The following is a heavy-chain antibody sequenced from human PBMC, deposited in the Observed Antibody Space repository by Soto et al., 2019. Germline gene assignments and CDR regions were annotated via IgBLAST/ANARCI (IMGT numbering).Heavy chain of an antibody. D-gene: IGHD2-15*01. Sequence: QVQLVQSGPEVKKPGASVKVSCKASGYTFADYYMHWVRQAPGQGLEWMGWINPNSGGTYYAQKFQGGDTMTRDTSSSTAYMDLGRLRSDDTAGYYCARATPYWYFDLWGRGTLVTVSS. V-gene: IGHV1-2*02. CDR3: ARATPYWYFDL. CDR1: GYTFADYY. J-gene: IGHJ2*01. CDR2: INPNSGGT.